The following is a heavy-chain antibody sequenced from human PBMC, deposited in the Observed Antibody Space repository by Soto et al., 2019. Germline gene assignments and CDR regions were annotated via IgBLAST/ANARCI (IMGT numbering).Heavy chain of an antibody. V-gene: IGHV1-18*01. D-gene: IGHD3-9*01. Sequence: GASVKVSCKASGYTFTSYGISWVRQAPGQGLEWMGWISAYNGNTNYAQKLQGRVTMTTDTSTSTAYMELRSLRSDDTAAYYCASIKYDILTGYPEYFQHWGQGTLVTVSS. CDR2: ISAYNGNT. CDR3: ASIKYDILTGYPEYFQH. CDR1: GYTFTSYG. J-gene: IGHJ1*01.